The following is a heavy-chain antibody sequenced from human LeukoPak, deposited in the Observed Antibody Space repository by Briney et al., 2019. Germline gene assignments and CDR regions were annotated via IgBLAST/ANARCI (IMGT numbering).Heavy chain of an antibody. D-gene: IGHD3-9*01. CDR2: IYHSGST. CDR1: GGSMSSSKW. V-gene: IGHV4-4*02. Sequence: SETLSLTCAVSGGSMSSSKWWSWVRQPPGKGLEWIGEIYHSGSTNYNPSLKSRITISVDTSKNQVSLNLNSVTAADTAMYYCARARYVNSFYAFDIWGQGTLVTVSS. CDR3: ARARYVNSFYAFDI. J-gene: IGHJ3*02.